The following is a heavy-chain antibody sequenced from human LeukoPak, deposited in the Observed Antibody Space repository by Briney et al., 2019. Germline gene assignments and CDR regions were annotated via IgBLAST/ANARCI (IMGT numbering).Heavy chain of an antibody. Sequence: PGGSLRLSCAASGFTFSTYAMSWVRQAPGMGLEWVSVISGSGGSTYNADSVKGRFTISRDNSKNTLYLQMNSLRAEDTAVYYCAKRNPYSSGWYPFDFWGQGTLVTVSS. CDR3: AKRNPYSSGWYPFDF. V-gene: IGHV3-23*01. CDR2: ISGSGGST. J-gene: IGHJ4*02. D-gene: IGHD6-19*01. CDR1: GFTFSTYA.